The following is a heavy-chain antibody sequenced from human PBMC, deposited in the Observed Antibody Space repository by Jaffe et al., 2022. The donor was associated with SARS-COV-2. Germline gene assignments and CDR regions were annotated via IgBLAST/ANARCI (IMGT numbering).Heavy chain of an antibody. CDR1: GGSISSYY. CDR2: IYYSGST. D-gene: IGHD3-22*01. J-gene: IGHJ3*01. CDR3: ARGPIGGYYYGWGLTV. V-gene: IGHV4-59*01. Sequence: QVQLQESGPGLVKPSETLSLTCTVSGGSISSYYWSWIRQPPGKGLEWIGYIYYSGSTNYNPSLKSRVTISVDTSKNQFSLKLSSVTAADTAVYYCARGPIGGYYYGWGLTVWGQGTMVTVSS.